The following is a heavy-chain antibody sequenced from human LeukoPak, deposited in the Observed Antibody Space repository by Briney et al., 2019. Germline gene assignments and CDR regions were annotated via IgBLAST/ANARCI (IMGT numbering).Heavy chain of an antibody. CDR2: IYTSGST. Sequence: PSETLSLTCAVYGGSFSGYYWSWIRQPAGKGLEWIGRIYTSGSTNYNPSPKSRVTMSVDTSKNQFSLKLSSVTAADTAVYYCARDAYYYDSSGYYPFDYWGQGTLVTVSS. CDR1: GGSFSGYY. D-gene: IGHD3-22*01. V-gene: IGHV4-59*10. CDR3: ARDAYYYDSSGYYPFDY. J-gene: IGHJ4*02.